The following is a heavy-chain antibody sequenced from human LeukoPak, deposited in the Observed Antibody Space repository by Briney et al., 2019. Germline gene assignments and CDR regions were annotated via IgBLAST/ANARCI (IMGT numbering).Heavy chain of an antibody. CDR2: INPDNGNA. CDR1: GYPFISYV. D-gene: IGHD3-10*01. J-gene: IGHJ4*02. V-gene: IGHV1-3*01. CDR3: AKDRGGTGDFDY. Sequence: ASVKVSCKASGYPFISYVIHWVRQDPVQRLEWMGWINPDNGNAEYSQKFQGRITITRDPSATTAYMELSSLRSEDMAVYYCAKDRGGTGDFDYWGQGTLVTVSS.